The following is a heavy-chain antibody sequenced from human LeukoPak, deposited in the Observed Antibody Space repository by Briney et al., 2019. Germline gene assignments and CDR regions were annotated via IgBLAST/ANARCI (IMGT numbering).Heavy chain of an antibody. CDR1: GFTFSNYW. J-gene: IGHJ4*02. CDR2: INSDGRRI. CDR3: AKDQRWELPHYYDC. V-gene: IGHV3-74*01. Sequence: GGSLRLSCAASGFTFSNYWMHWVPHAPGKGLVWVSRINSDGRRITYADSVKGRFTISRDNSKNTLYLQMNSLRAEDTAVYYCAKDQRWELPHYYDCWGQGTLVTVSS. D-gene: IGHD1-26*01.